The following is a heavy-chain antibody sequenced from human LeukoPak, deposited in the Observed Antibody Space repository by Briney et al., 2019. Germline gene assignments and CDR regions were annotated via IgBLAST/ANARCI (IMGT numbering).Heavy chain of an antibody. J-gene: IGHJ4*02. CDR1: GFTFSAST. CDR2: MSYDGFTK. V-gene: IGHV3-30*04. Sequence: GRSLRLSCVASGFTFSASTMHWVRQAPGKGLEWVAVMSYDGFTKYYADSVKGRFTISRDNSKNTLYLQMNSLRADDSAVYYCAKNAGYSYGLYYFDYWGQGALVTISS. D-gene: IGHD5-18*01. CDR3: AKNAGYSYGLYYFDY.